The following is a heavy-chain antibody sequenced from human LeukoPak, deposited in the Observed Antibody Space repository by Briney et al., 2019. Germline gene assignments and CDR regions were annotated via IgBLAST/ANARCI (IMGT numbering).Heavy chain of an antibody. D-gene: IGHD3-10*01. Sequence: PSETLSLTCTVSGGSISSGGYYWSWIRQHPGKGLEWIGSIYHSRSTYYNASLKSRATISADTSKNQFSLKLSSVTAADTAVYYCARHRWMEVYGSGSYYVDYWGQGTLVTVSS. CDR2: IYHSRST. V-gene: IGHV4-39*01. J-gene: IGHJ4*02. CDR1: GGSISSGGYY. CDR3: ARHRWMEVYGSGSYYVDY.